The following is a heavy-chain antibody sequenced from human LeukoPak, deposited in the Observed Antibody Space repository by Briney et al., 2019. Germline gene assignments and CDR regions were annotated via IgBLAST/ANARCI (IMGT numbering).Heavy chain of an antibody. Sequence: GGSLRLSCATSGFTFSFYNMNWVRQAPGKGLEWVSYISRDSITTYYADSVKGRFTISRDNAKNSLYLQMNSLRDEDTAVYFCARDLLDYWGQGTLVTVSS. CDR1: GFTFSFYN. V-gene: IGHV3-48*02. J-gene: IGHJ4*02. CDR3: ARDLLDY. CDR2: ISRDSITT.